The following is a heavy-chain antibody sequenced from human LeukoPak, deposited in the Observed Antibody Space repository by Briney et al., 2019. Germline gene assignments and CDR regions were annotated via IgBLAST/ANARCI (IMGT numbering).Heavy chain of an antibody. CDR2: ISSSSSYI. V-gene: IGHV3-21*01. J-gene: IGHJ4*02. Sequence: GGSLRLSCAASGFTFSSYSMNWVRQAPGKGLEWVSSISSSSSYIYYADSVKGRFTISRDNAKNSVYLQMNSLRAEDTAVYYCARERGYSGYDYFIDSPSDSWGQGTLVTVSS. D-gene: IGHD5-12*01. CDR3: ARERGYSGYDYFIDSPSDS. CDR1: GFTFSSYS.